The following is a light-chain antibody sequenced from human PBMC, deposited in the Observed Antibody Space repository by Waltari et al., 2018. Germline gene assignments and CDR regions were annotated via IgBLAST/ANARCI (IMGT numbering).Light chain of an antibody. CDR1: QSIRTY. Sequence: DIQMTQSPTSLSASVGDAVTITCRASQSIRTYVSWYPQKPGKAPRVLIYGASILETGVPSRFSGSGSGTDFTLTISGLQPEDVATYYCQQSYSSPPITFGQGTRLEIK. CDR3: QQSYSSPPIT. V-gene: IGKV1-39*01. J-gene: IGKJ5*01. CDR2: GAS.